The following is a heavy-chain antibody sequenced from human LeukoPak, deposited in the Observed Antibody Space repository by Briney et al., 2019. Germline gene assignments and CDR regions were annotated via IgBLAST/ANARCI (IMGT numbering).Heavy chain of an antibody. D-gene: IGHD6-13*01. V-gene: IGHV3-21*01. CDR2: ISSSSSYI. CDR1: GFTFSSYS. CDR3: ARGLNRFSSSWYRLAY. Sequence: PGGSLRLSCAASGFTFSSYSMNWVRQAPGKGLKWVSSISSSSSYIYYADSVKGRFTISRDNAKNSLYLQMNSLRAEDTAVYYCARGLNRFSSSWYRLAYWGQGTLVTVSS. J-gene: IGHJ4*02.